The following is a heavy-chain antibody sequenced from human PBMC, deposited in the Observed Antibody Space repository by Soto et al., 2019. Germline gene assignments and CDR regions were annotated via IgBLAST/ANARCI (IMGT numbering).Heavy chain of an antibody. V-gene: IGHV1-69*06. Sequence: QVQLVQSGAEVKKPGSSVKVSCEASGGTFSGHAISWVRQAPGQGPEWMGGLIPLFGTTQHAQNFQDRLTIPADKSTSTAYMGLTSRRFEDTAIYYCARGPKWGYRVDSWGHGTLVTVAS. CDR3: ARGPKWGYRVDS. J-gene: IGHJ5*01. CDR2: LIPLFGTT. D-gene: IGHD7-27*01. CDR1: GGTFSGHA.